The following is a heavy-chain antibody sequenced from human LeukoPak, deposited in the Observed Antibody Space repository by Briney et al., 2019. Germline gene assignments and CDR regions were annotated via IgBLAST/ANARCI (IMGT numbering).Heavy chain of an antibody. CDR2: IKEDGIEK. CDR3: LRRAWLEY. V-gene: IGHV3-7*04. CDR1: GFTLSSYS. Sequence: PGGSLRLSCAASGFTLSSYSMSWVRQAPGKGLEWVANIKEDGIEKNYVNSVKGRFTVTRDNGKNSLFLEMNSLRAEDTALYYCLRRAWLEYWGQGTPVTVSS. J-gene: IGHJ4*02.